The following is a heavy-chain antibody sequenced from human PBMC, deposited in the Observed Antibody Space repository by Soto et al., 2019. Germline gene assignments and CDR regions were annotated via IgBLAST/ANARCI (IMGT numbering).Heavy chain of an antibody. CDR2: ISWNSGSI. CDR1: GFTFDDYA. Sequence: GGSLRLSCAASGFTFDDYAMHWVRQAPGKGLEWVSGISWNSGSIGYADSVKGRFTISRDNAKNSLYLQMNSLRAEDTALYYCVKDIDLYNWNVGAFDIWGQGTMVTVSS. V-gene: IGHV3-9*01. J-gene: IGHJ3*02. D-gene: IGHD1-1*01. CDR3: VKDIDLYNWNVGAFDI.